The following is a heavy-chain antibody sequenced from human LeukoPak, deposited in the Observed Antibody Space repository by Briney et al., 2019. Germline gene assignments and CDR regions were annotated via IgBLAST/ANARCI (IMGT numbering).Heavy chain of an antibody. D-gene: IGHD3-22*01. CDR2: ISYDGSNK. V-gene: IGHV3-30-3*01. CDR3: ARGRYYYDSSGYYRGYYFDY. CDR1: GFTFSSYA. Sequence: PGGSLRLSCAASGFTFSSYAMHWVRQAPGKGLEWVAVISYDGSNKYYADSVKGRFTISRDNPENTLYLQMNSLRAEDTAVYYCARGRYYYDSSGYYRGYYFDYWGQGTLVTVSS. J-gene: IGHJ4*02.